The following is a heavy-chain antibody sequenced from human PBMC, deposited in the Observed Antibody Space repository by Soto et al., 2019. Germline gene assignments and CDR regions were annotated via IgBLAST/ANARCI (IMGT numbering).Heavy chain of an antibody. CDR1: GFSFSDFG. Sequence: GGSLRLSCAVSGFSFSDFGMTWVRQAPGKGLEWVSTIHPEGTNTHYADSVKGRFTISRDNSKDTLYLEMNSLRAEDTAIYFCAKDPSTGSADFWGQGTLVTVSS. J-gene: IGHJ4*02. D-gene: IGHD3-9*01. CDR2: IHPEGTNT. CDR3: AKDPSTGSADF. V-gene: IGHV3-23*01.